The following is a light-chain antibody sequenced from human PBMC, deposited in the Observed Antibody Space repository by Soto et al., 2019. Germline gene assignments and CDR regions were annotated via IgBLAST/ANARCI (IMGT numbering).Light chain of an antibody. J-gene: IGKJ5*01. Sequence: EVEWTQSPATLSLSPGERVTLSCGASQSVTTTSIAWYQHRPGLAPRLLVDGASRRATGIPARFSGSGSGTDFTLTISSLEPEDFAVYYCQQRNDWPLTFGQGTRLEIK. V-gene: IGKV3D-20*02. CDR3: QQRNDWPLT. CDR2: GAS. CDR1: QSVTTTS.